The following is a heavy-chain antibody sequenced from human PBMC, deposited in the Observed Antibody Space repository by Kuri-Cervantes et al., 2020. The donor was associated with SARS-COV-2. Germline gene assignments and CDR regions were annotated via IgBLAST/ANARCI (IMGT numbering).Heavy chain of an antibody. V-gene: IGHV3-74*01. J-gene: IGHJ3*02. CDR2: INSDGSST. CDR1: GFTFSSYW. Sequence: GGSLRLSCAASGFTFSSYWMHWVRQAPGKGLVWVSRINSDGSSTSYADSVKGRFTISRDNAKNTLYLQMNSLRAEDTAVYYCARAGDYVLRAFDIWGQGTMVTVSS. D-gene: IGHD4-17*01. CDR3: ARAGDYVLRAFDI.